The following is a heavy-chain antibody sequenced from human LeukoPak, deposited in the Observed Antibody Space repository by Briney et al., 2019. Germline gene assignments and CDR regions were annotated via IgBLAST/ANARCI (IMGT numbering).Heavy chain of an antibody. CDR1: EFTFSSYA. V-gene: IGHV3-23*01. Sequence: GGSLRLSCAASEFTFSSYAMSWVRQAPGKGLEWVSAISGSAGDTYYADSVKGRFTISRDNSKNTLYLLMHSLRAEDTAVYYCAKGAGYSGHDLSSYFDYWGQGILVTVSS. CDR2: ISGSAGDT. D-gene: IGHD5-12*01. CDR3: AKGAGYSGHDLSSYFDY. J-gene: IGHJ4*02.